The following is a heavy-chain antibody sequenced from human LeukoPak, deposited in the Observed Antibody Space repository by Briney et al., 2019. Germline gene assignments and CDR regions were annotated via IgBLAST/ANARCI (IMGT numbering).Heavy chain of an antibody. CDR1: GGSISSSNW. CDR2: IYHSGST. CDR3: AREEYYGGNPGHFDY. Sequence: PSGTLSLTCAVSGGSISSSNWWSWVRQPPGKGLEWIGEIYHSGSTNYNPSLKSRVTISVDKSKNQFSLKLSSVTAADTAVYYCAREEYYGGNPGHFDYWGQGTLVTVSS. J-gene: IGHJ4*02. V-gene: IGHV4-4*02. D-gene: IGHD4-23*01.